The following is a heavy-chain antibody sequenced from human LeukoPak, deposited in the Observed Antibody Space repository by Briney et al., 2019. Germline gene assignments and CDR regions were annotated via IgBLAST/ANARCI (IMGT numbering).Heavy chain of an antibody. J-gene: IGHJ6*03. D-gene: IGHD3-10*01. CDR1: GGSISSYY. V-gene: IGHV4-34*01. Sequence: SETLSLTCTVSGGSISSYYWSWIRQPPGKGLEWIGEINHSGSTNYNPSLKSRVTISVDTSKNQFSLKLSSVTAADTAVYYCARRPARGVRITRYYYYMDVWGKGTTVTISS. CDR3: ARRPARGVRITRYYYYMDV. CDR2: INHSGST.